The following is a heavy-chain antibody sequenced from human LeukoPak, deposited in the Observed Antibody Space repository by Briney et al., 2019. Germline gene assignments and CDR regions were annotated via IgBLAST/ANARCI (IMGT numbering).Heavy chain of an antibody. J-gene: IGHJ4*02. V-gene: IGHV5-51*01. CDR3: ARLQSSYTKGPLDF. D-gene: IGHD2-8*01. Sequence: RGESLKISCRGFGYSFTSFCIAWVRQMSGRGLEWMGIIYPGDSDIRYSPSFQGQVTISVDKSISTAYLQWSSLRASDTAMYYCARLQSSYTKGPLDFWGQGTPVIVSS. CDR2: IYPGDSDI. CDR1: GYSFTSFC.